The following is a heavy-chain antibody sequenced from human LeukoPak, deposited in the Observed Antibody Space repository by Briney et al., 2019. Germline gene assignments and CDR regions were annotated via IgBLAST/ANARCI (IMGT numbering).Heavy chain of an antibody. D-gene: IGHD5-12*01. J-gene: IGHJ4*02. CDR3: ARHRGYSGYDYSFDY. V-gene: IGHV1-18*01. Sequence: ASVKVSCKASGYTFTSYGISWVRQAPGQGLEWMGWISAYNGNTNYAQKLQGGVTMTTDTSTSTAYMELRSLRSDDTAVYYCARHRGYSGYDYSFDYWGQGTLVTVSS. CDR2: ISAYNGNT. CDR1: GYTFTSYG.